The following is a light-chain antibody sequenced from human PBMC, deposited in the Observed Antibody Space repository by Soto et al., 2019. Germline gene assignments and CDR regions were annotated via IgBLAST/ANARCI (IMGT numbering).Light chain of an antibody. V-gene: IGLV2-14*03. CDR2: DVD. CDR3: SSYTGSSTVI. Sequence: QSALTQPASISGSPGQSITISCTGTSSDVGGYNYVSWYQQYPGKAPKLMIYDVDNRPSGVSNRVSGSKSGKTASLTISGLQAEDEADYYCSSYTGSSTVIFGGGTKLTVL. CDR1: SSDVGGYNY. J-gene: IGLJ2*01.